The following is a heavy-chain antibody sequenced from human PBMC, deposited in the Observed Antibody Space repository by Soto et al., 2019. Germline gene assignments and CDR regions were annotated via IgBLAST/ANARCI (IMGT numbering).Heavy chain of an antibody. CDR1: GFTFSSYS. CDR3: ARMGFVVVPAAMTAFDI. J-gene: IGHJ3*02. Sequence: GGSLRLSCAASGFTFSSYSMNWVRQAPGKGLEWVSYISSSSSTIYYADSVKGRFTISRDNAKNSLYLQMNSLRDEDTAVYYCARMGFVVVPAAMTAFDIWGQGTMVTVSS. D-gene: IGHD2-2*01. CDR2: ISSSSSTI. V-gene: IGHV3-48*02.